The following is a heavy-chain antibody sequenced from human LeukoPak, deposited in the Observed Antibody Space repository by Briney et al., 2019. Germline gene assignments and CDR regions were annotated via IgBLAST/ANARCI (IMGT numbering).Heavy chain of an antibody. CDR3: ASSLHNALECSSTSCPPEGWFDP. D-gene: IGHD2-2*01. Sequence: PSETLSLTCSVSGGSISSYYWSWIRQPAGKGLDWIGRIYSSGSTNYNPSLKSRVTMSVDTSKNQFSLQLNSVTPEDTAVYYCASSLHNALECSSTSCPPEGWFDPWGQGTLVTVSS. J-gene: IGHJ5*02. V-gene: IGHV4-4*07. CDR2: IYSSGST. CDR1: GGSISSYY.